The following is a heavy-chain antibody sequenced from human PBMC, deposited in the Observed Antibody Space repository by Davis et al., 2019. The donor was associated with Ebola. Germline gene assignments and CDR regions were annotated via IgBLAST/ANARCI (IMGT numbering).Heavy chain of an antibody. D-gene: IGHD4-23*01. CDR1: GFTISRYW. Sequence: PGGSLRLSCAASGFTISRYWMYWVRQVTGKGLVWVSRINSDGSSTSYADSVEDRFTISRDNAKNTLDLQMNSLRAEDTAVYYCVSGGNAGYWGQGTLVTVSS. J-gene: IGHJ4*02. CDR3: VSGGNAGY. V-gene: IGHV3-74*01. CDR2: INSDGSST.